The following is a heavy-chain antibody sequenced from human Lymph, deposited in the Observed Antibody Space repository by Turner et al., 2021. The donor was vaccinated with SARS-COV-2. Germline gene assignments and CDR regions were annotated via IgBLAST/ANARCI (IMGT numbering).Heavy chain of an antibody. J-gene: IGHJ6*02. D-gene: IGHD2-21*01. CDR3: ARQRLIRYGMDV. Sequence: QLQLQESGPGLVKPSETLSLTCTVSGGSISSSSFYWGWIRQPPGKGLEWIGSIYYSGSTSYNPSLKSRVTIPVDTSKNQFSLKLSSVTAADTAVYYCARQRLIRYGMDVWGQGTTVTVSS. CDR2: IYYSGST. CDR1: GGSISSSSFY. V-gene: IGHV4-39*01.